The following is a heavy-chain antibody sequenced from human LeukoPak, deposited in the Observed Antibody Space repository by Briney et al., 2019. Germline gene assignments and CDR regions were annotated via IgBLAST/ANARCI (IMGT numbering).Heavy chain of an antibody. CDR1: GFTFDDYA. D-gene: IGHD5-18*01. CDR2: INHSGST. CDR3: ARGKRASLGGYSYGYGWKWFDP. V-gene: IGHV4-34*01. Sequence: GSLRLSCAASGFTFDDYAMHWIRQPPGKGLEWIGEINHSGSTNYNPSLKSRVTISVDTSKNQFSLKLSSVTAADTAVYYCARGKRASLGGYSYGYGWKWFDPWGQGTLVTVSS. J-gene: IGHJ5*02.